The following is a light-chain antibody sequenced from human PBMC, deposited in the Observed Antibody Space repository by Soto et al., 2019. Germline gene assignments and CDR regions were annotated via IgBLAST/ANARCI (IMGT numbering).Light chain of an antibody. CDR1: NIGSKS. Sequence: SYELTQPPSVSVAPGQTARISCVGNNIGSKSVHWFQQKPGQAPVLVVYDDNDRPSGIPERFSGSNSGNTATLTISRVEAGDEADYYCQVWDSISDHFVFGTGTKVTVL. CDR2: DDN. J-gene: IGLJ1*01. CDR3: QVWDSISDHFV. V-gene: IGLV3-21*02.